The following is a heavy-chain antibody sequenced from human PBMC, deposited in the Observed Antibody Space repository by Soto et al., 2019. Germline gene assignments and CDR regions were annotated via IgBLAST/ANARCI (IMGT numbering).Heavy chain of an antibody. CDR3: AYSYGLYFDY. D-gene: IGHD5-18*01. J-gene: IGHJ4*02. V-gene: IGHV3-30-3*01. CDR1: GFTFSSYA. CDR2: ISYDGSNK. Sequence: QVQLVESGGGVVQPGRSLRLSCAASGFTFSSYAMHWVRQAPGKGLEWVAVISYDGSNKYYADSVKGRFTISRDNSKNTLYLQMNRLRAEDTAVYYCAYSYGLYFDYWGQGTLVTVSS.